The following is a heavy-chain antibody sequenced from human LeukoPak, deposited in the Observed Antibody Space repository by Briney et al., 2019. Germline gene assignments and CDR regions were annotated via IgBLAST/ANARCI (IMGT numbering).Heavy chain of an antibody. CDR3: ARDYSSSSGKAFDI. CDR2: IYISEST. Sequence: SETLSLTCTVSGGSISSYYWSWIRQPAGKGLEWIGRIYISESTNYNPSLKSRVTMSVDTSKNQFSLKLSSVTAADTAVYYCARDYSSSSGKAFDIWGQGTMVTVSS. D-gene: IGHD6-6*01. CDR1: GGSISSYY. V-gene: IGHV4-4*07. J-gene: IGHJ3*02.